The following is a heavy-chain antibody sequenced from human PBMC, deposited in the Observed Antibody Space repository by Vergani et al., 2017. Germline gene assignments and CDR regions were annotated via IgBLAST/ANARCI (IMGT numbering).Heavy chain of an antibody. V-gene: IGHV3-49*03. J-gene: IGHJ3*02. D-gene: IGHD3-10*01. CDR3: VRDQVTMLRGSDALDI. CDR1: GFTLGYYA. Sequence: EVQLLESGGDFVQPGRSLRLSCTASGFTLGYYAMDWFRQAPGQGLEWVGGIRSKAYGQATIYAASVKGRFTISRDDSKSIAYLQMNNLQTEDTAMYYCVRDQVTMLRGSDALDIWGQGTMVTVSS. CDR2: IRSKAYGQAT.